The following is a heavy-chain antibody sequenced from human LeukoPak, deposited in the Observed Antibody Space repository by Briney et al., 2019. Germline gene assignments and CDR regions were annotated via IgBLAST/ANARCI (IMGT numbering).Heavy chain of an antibody. J-gene: IGHJ4*02. Sequence: ASVKVSCKASEYTFIDYYIHWVRQAPGQGPEWMGWINPNSGATNYAQKFQGRVTMARDTSVTTASMDLTRLTSDDTAVYYCALNTVTSGRHYFDYWGQGTLVSVSS. V-gene: IGHV1-2*02. CDR1: EYTFIDYY. CDR2: INPNSGAT. CDR3: ALNTVTSGRHYFDY. D-gene: IGHD6-19*01.